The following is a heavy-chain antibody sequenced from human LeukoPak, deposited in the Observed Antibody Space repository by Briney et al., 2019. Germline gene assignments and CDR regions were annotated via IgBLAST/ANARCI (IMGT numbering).Heavy chain of an antibody. J-gene: IGHJ5*02. CDR2: TNPNSGGT. Sequence: GASVKVSCKASGYTFTGYYMHWVRQAPGQGLEWMGWTNPNSGGTNYAQKFQGRVTMTRDTSISTAYMELSRLRSDDTAVYYCARKLGYCSGGSCYSWFDPWGQGTLVTVSS. D-gene: IGHD2-15*01. CDR1: GYTFTGYY. CDR3: ARKLGYCSGGSCYSWFDP. V-gene: IGHV1-2*02.